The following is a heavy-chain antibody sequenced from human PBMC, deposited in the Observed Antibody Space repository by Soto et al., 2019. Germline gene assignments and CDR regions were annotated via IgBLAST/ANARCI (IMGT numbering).Heavy chain of an antibody. D-gene: IGHD1-26*01. CDR3: ARKGDTYYYAMDV. V-gene: IGHV2-26*01. CDR2: IFSNDEE. J-gene: IGHJ6*02. CDR1: GFSLSNAKMG. Sequence: QVTLKESGPVLVKPTETLTLTCAVSGFSLSNAKMGVSWIRQPPGKALEWLAHIFSNDEESYSTSLKSRLTISKDTSKSQVVPNMTDMDPVDTATYYCARKGDTYYYAMDVWGHGITVTVSS.